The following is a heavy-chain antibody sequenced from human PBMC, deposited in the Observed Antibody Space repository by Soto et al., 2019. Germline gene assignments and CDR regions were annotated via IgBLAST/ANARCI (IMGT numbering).Heavy chain of an antibody. CDR2: ISSSSSTI. V-gene: IGHV3-48*02. Sequence: EVQLVESGGGLVQPGGSLRLSCAASGFTFSSYSMNWVRQAPGKGLEWVSYISSSSSTIYYADSVKGRFTISRDNAKNSLYLQMNSLRDEDTAVYYCARDRVNYYDSSGYPHYFDYWGQGTLVTVSS. D-gene: IGHD3-22*01. CDR3: ARDRVNYYDSSGYPHYFDY. CDR1: GFTFSSYS. J-gene: IGHJ4*02.